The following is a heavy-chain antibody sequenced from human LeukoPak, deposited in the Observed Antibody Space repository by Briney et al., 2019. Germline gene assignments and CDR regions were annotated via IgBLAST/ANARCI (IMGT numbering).Heavy chain of an antibody. Sequence: GESLRLSCAASGFTFSAYWMHWVRQAPGKGLVWVSRLYTGETSATYADFVKGRFTISRDNSKNTLFLQLNSLRAEDTAVYYCVRGNSGYGNFDYWGQGTLVTVSS. J-gene: IGHJ4*02. CDR2: LYTGETSA. CDR3: VRGNSGYGNFDY. CDR1: GFTFSAYW. V-gene: IGHV3-74*03. D-gene: IGHD3-9*01.